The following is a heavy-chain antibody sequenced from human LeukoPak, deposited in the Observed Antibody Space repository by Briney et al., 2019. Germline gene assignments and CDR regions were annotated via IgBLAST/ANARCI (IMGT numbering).Heavy chain of an antibody. CDR2: IKQDGGEK. CDR3: ARSTAGFDY. D-gene: IGHD1-1*01. Sequence: GGSLRLSCAASGFTFSSYWMSWVRQAPGNGLEWVANIKQDGGEKHYVDSVKGRFTISRDNAKNSLYLQMNSLRAEDTAVYYCARSTAGFDYWGQGTLVTVSS. CDR1: GFTFSSYW. V-gene: IGHV3-7*01. J-gene: IGHJ4*02.